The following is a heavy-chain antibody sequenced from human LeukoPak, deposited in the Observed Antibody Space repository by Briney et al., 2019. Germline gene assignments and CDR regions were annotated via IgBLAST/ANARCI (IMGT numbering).Heavy chain of an antibody. CDR1: GFTFDDYT. CDR2: ISWDGGST. D-gene: IGHD2-21*01. J-gene: IGHJ4*02. CDR3: ARIAPYRHIDY. V-gene: IGHV3-43*01. Sequence: GGSLRLSCAASGFTFDDYTMHWVRQAPGKGLEWVSLISWDGGSTYYADSVKGRFTISRDNSKNTLYLQMNSLRAEDTAVYYCARIAPYRHIDYWGQGTLVTVSS.